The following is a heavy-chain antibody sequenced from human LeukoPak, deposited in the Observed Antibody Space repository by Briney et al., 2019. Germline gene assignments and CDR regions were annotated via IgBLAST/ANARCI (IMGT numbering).Heavy chain of an antibody. Sequence: SETLSLTRTVSGGSISSYYWSWIRQPAGKGLEWIGRIYTSGSTNYNPSLKSRVTMSVDTSKNQFSLKLSSVTAADTAVYYCARRGYDDSSGYPFDYWGQGTLVTVSS. J-gene: IGHJ4*02. V-gene: IGHV4-4*07. CDR2: IYTSGST. D-gene: IGHD3-22*01. CDR1: GGSISSYY. CDR3: ARRGYDDSSGYPFDY.